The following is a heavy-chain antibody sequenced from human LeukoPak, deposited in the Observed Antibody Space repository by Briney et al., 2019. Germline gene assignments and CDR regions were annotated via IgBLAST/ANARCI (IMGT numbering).Heavy chain of an antibody. CDR3: ARDMEDCSGGSCYSNWFAA. V-gene: IGHV4-59*01. J-gene: IGHJ5*02. Sequence: SETETLTCTVSGGSISPYSWSWTRQPPGKGLEWIGYIYYSGSTNYNPSLKSRVTISVDTSKTQFSLKLSSVTAADTAVYYCARDMEDCSGGSCYSNWFAAWGEGTLVTVSS. D-gene: IGHD2-15*01. CDR2: IYYSGST. CDR1: GGSISPYS.